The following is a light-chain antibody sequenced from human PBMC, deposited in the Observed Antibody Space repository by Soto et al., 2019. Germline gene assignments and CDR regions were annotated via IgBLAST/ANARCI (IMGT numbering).Light chain of an antibody. CDR1: QSVTNH. J-gene: IGKJ3*01. CDR3: QQRNSWPPLFT. CDR2: DVS. V-gene: IGKV3-11*01. Sequence: EIVLTQSPPTLSLSPGKGGSLSCTVSQSVTNHVAWYQQKPGQAPRLLIYDVSKRATGIPARFSGSGSGTDFTLTISDLEPDDFAVYYCQQRNSWPPLFTFGPGTKVDI.